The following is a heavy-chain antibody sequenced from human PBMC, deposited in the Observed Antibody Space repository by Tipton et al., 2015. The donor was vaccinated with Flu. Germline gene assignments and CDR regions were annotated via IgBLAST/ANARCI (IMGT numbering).Heavy chain of an antibody. D-gene: IGHD3-10*01. CDR1: GFNFDGSA. CDR3: ARDRGFGAYTFDY. V-gene: IGHV1-46*02. CDR2: IYPAGGGT. Sequence: SCEGSGFNFDGSAMHWVRQAPGQGPEWMGIIYPAGGGTTYAQTFQGRVTLTRDKSTSTVYMELSSLRSEDTAFYYCARDRGFGAYTFDYWGQGTLVTVAS. J-gene: IGHJ4*02.